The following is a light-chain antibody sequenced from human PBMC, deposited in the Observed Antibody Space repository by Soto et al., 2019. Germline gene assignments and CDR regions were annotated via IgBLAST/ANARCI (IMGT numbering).Light chain of an antibody. CDR1: SSDIGSSNL. CDR3: CSYTGSGIV. Sequence: QSALTQPASVSGSPGQSITISCTGTSSDIGSSNLVSWYQDHPGKAPKLIIYEATQRPSGISYRFSGSKSGNTASLTISGLQAEDEADYYCCSYTGSGIVFGTGTKVTVL. J-gene: IGLJ1*01. CDR2: EAT. V-gene: IGLV2-14*02.